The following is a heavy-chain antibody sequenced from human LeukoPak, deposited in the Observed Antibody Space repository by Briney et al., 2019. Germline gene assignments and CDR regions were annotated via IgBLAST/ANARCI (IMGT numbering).Heavy chain of an antibody. CDR3: ARLGQYYDSSGYSVLAPYYYYGMDV. CDR2: IYYSGST. J-gene: IGHJ6*02. D-gene: IGHD3-22*01. V-gene: IGHV4-59*08. CDR1: GGSISSYY. Sequence: SETLSLTCTVSGGSISSYYWSWIRQPPGKGLEWIGYIYYSGSTNYNPSLKSRVTISVDTSKNQFSLKLSSVTAADTAVYYCARLGQYYDSSGYSVLAPYYYYGMDVWGQGTTVTVSS.